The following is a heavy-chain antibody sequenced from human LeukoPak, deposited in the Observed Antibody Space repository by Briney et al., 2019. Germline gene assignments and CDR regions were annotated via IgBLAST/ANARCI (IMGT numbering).Heavy chain of an antibody. CDR1: GFTFSSYE. D-gene: IGHD3-3*01. CDR2: ISSSGSTI. CDR3: ARDSTFLEWLLSPLGMDV. Sequence: GGSLRLSCAASGFTFSSYEMNWVRQAPGKGLEWVSYISSSGSTIYHADSVKGRFTISRDNAKNSLYLQMNSLRAEDTAVYYCARDSTFLEWLLSPLGMDVWGQGTTVTVSS. V-gene: IGHV3-48*03. J-gene: IGHJ6*02.